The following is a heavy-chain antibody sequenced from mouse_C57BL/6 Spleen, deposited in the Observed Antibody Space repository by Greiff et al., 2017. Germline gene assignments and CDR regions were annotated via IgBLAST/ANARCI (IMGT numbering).Heavy chain of an antibody. CDR2: ISSGSSTI. J-gene: IGHJ4*01. CDR3: ARVTYYYGSRGYYAMDY. V-gene: IGHV5-17*01. CDR1: GFTFSDYG. Sequence: EVQGVESGGGLVKPGGSLKLSCAASGFTFSDYGMHWVRQAPEKGLEWVAYISSGSSTIYYADTVKGRFTISRDNAKNTLFLQMTSLRSEDTAMYYCARVTYYYGSRGYYAMDYWGQGTSVTVSS. D-gene: IGHD1-1*01.